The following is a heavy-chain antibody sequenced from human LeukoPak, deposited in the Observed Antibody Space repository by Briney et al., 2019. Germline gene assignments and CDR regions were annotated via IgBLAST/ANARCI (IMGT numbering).Heavy chain of an antibody. CDR2: ISSTSRNI. CDR3: AREGRDGYNREFFDS. V-gene: IGHV3-21*01. CDR1: GFTFSSHS. Sequence: PGGSLRLSCAASGFTFSSHSMNWVRQAPGKGLEWVSFISSTSRNIYYADSLKGRFTISRDNAKKSLYLQMNSLSAEDTAVYYCAREGRDGYNREFFDSWGQGTLVTVSS. J-gene: IGHJ4*02. D-gene: IGHD5-24*01.